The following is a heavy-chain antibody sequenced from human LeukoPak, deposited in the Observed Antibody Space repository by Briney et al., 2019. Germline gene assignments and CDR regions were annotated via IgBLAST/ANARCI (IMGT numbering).Heavy chain of an antibody. D-gene: IGHD4-11*01. CDR2: IDSTSRYI. J-gene: IGHJ4*02. Sequence: GESLRLSCAASGFTISSYTFGSYTITWVRHAPGKGLQWLASIDSTSRYIYYTDSVKGRCTISKDKANSSLHLQMNSLRAEDTAVYYCAGDLAYSKGFDYWGQGTLVTVSS. CDR1: GFTISSYTFGSYT. CDR3: AGDLAYSKGFDY. V-gene: IGHV3-21*01.